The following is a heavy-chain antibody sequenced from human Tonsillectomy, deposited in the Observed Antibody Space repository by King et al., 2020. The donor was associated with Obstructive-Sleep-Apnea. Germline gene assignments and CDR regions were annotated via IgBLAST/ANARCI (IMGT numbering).Heavy chain of an antibody. J-gene: IGHJ6*02. D-gene: IGHD3-3*01. CDR1: GGSISSRYYY. V-gene: IGHV4-39*07. CDR2: IYNSGVK. Sequence: LQMQESGPGLVKPSETLSLTCSVSGGSISSRYYYWGWIRQPPGKGLEWIGSIYNSGVKYYNPSLRSRVTISVDTSKNQCSLQLNSVTAADTAVYYCARGITIFGVAHYGLDVWGRGTTVSVSS. CDR3: ARGITIFGVAHYGLDV.